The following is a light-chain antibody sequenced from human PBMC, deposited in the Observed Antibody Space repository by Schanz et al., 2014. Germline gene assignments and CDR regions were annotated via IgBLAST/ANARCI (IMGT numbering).Light chain of an antibody. Sequence: DIVMTQTPVSLSVPPGQPASISCKSRQSLLFTDGKTYLYWYLQKPGQPPQLLIFEVSNRFSGVPDRFSGSVSGTDFTLKISRVEAEDVGVYYCMQALQTPRTFGGGTKVESK. CDR3: MQALQTPRT. CDR1: QSLLFTDGKTY. V-gene: IGKV2D-29*01. CDR2: EVS. J-gene: IGKJ4*01.